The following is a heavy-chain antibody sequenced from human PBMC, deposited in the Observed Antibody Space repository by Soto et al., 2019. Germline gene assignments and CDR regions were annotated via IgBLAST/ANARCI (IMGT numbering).Heavy chain of an antibody. CDR1: GGSISSYY. CDR3: ARDGYYYDSSGYHRGYFFDY. D-gene: IGHD3-22*01. J-gene: IGHJ4*02. Sequence: SETLSLTCTVSGGSISSYYWSWIRQPPGKGLEWIGYIYYSGSTNYNPSLKSRVTISVDTSKNQFSLKLSSVTAADTAVYYCARDGYYYDSSGYHRGYFFDYWGRGTLVLVSS. V-gene: IGHV4-59*01. CDR2: IYYSGST.